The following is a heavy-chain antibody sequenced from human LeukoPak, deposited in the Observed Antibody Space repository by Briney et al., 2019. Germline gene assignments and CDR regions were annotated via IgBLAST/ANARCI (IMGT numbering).Heavy chain of an antibody. CDR1: GYTFTGYY. CDR2: INPNSGGT. D-gene: IGHD2-2*01. CDR3: ARGQGYCSSTSCSTFDY. V-gene: IGHV1-2*02. J-gene: IGHJ4*02. Sequence: ASVKVSCKASGYTFTGYYMHWVRQAPGQGLEWMGWINPNSGGTNYAQKFQGRVTMTRDTSISTAYMELSRLRSDDTAVYYCARGQGYCSSTSCSTFDYWGQGTLVIVSS.